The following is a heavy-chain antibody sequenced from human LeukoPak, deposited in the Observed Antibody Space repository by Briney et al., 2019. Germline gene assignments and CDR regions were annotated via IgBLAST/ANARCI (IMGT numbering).Heavy chain of an antibody. CDR2: IKSDGGT. CDR1: GFTFSTYW. CDR3: ARAPSEIGGYYPEYFRH. Sequence: GGSLRLSCAASGFTFSTYWMLWVRHAPGKGLVWVSRIKSDGGTNYADSVKGRFTISRDNAKKTVSLQMNSLRPEDTGVYYCARAPSEIGGYYPEYFRHWGQGTLVTVSS. V-gene: IGHV3-74*01. D-gene: IGHD3-22*01. J-gene: IGHJ1*01.